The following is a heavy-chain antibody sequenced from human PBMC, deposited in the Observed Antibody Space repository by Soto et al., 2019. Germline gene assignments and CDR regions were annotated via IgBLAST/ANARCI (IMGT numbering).Heavy chain of an antibody. J-gene: IGHJ3*02. Sequence: GGSLSLSSAASGFPISSYLMHWVRQAPGKGLVWVSRINSDGSSTSYADSVKGRFTISRDNAKNTLYLQMNSLRAEDTAVYYCARVFYLGDYIWGSYRLGAFDIWGQGTMVTVSS. CDR1: GFPISSYL. V-gene: IGHV3-74*01. CDR3: ARVFYLGDYIWGSYRLGAFDI. D-gene: IGHD3-16*02. CDR2: INSDGSST.